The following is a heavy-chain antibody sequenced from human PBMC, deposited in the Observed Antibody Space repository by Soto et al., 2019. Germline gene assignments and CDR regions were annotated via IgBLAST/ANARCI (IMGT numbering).Heavy chain of an antibody. CDR3: ASSYYYDSSGQGIYYCMDV. Sequence: PGESLKISCKGSGYSFTSYWIGWVRQMPGKGLEWMGIICPGDSDTRYSPSFQGQVTISADKSISTAYLQWSSLKASDTAMYYCASSYYYDSSGQGIYYCMDVWGQGNTVTVSS. V-gene: IGHV5-51*01. CDR1: GYSFTSYW. CDR2: ICPGDSDT. D-gene: IGHD3-22*01. J-gene: IGHJ6*02.